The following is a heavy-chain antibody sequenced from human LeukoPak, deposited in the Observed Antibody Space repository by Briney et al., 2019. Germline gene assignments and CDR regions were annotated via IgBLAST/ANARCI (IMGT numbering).Heavy chain of an antibody. V-gene: IGHV3-74*01. CDR1: GFTFSMYW. D-gene: IGHD1-26*01. CDR3: AKEVVGGATFAAFDI. J-gene: IGHJ3*02. Sequence: PGGSLRLSCAAYGFTFSMYWMHWVRQPPGKGLLWVSRINTDGSTTNYADSVKGRFTISRDNSKNTLYPQMNSLRAEDTAVYYCAKEVVGGATFAAFDIWGQGTMVTVSS. CDR2: INTDGSTT.